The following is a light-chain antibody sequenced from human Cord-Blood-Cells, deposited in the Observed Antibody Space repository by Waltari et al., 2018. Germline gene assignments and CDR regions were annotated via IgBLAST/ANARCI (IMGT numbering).Light chain of an antibody. CDR2: EVR. J-gene: IGLJ3*02. V-gene: IGLV2-14*01. CDR1: SSDLGGYNY. CDR3: SSYTSSSTWV. Sequence: QSALTQPASVSGSPGQSITIPCTGTSSDLGGYNYVSWYQQHPGKAPKLMIYEVRHRPSGVSNRFSGSKSGNTASLTISGLQAEDEADYYCSSYTSSSTWVFGGWTKLTVL.